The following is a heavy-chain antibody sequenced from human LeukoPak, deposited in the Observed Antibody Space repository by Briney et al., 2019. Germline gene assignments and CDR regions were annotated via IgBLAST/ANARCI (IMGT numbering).Heavy chain of an antibody. J-gene: IGHJ4*02. Sequence: GRSLRLSCAASGFTFSSYGMHWVRQAPGKGLEWVAVISYDGSNKYYADSVKGRFTISRDNSKNTLYLQMNSLRAEDTAVYYCAKDFSKGLVSDGSGSYYPGYYWGQGTLVTVSS. D-gene: IGHD3-10*01. CDR3: AKDFSKGLVSDGSGSYYPGYY. V-gene: IGHV3-30*18. CDR2: ISYDGSNK. CDR1: GFTFSSYG.